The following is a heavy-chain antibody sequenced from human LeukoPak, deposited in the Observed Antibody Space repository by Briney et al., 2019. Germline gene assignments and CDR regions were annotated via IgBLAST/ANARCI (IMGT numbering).Heavy chain of an antibody. CDR3: ARRAVDNSNYYYMDV. J-gene: IGHJ6*03. CDR2: MNPKSGNT. D-gene: IGHD6-19*01. V-gene: IGHV1-8*03. CDR1: GYTFTSYD. Sequence: GASVKVSCKASGYTFTSYDINWVRQVTGQGLEWMGWMNPKSGNTGYAQKFQGRVTITRNTSISTAYMEVSSLRYEDTAVYYCARRAVDNSNYYYMDVWGKGTTVTVSS.